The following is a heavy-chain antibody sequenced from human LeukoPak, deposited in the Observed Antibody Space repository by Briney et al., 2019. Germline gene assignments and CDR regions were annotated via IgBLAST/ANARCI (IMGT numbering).Heavy chain of an antibody. D-gene: IGHD3/OR15-3a*01. J-gene: IGHJ3*02. CDR1: GYTFTSYG. CDR2: ISAYNGNT. Sequence: GASVKVSCKASGYTFTSYGISWVRQAPGQGLEWMAWISAYNGNTNYAQKLQGRVTMTTDTSTSTAYMELRSLRSDDTAVYYCASSLWTPGAFDIWGQGTMVTVSS. V-gene: IGHV1-18*01. CDR3: ASSLWTPGAFDI.